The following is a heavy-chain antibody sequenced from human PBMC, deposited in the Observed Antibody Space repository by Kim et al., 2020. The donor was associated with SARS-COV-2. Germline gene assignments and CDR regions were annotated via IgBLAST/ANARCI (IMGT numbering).Heavy chain of an antibody. CDR1: GFTFDDYA. CDR3: AKDSSPQITIFGVVIIRGDFFDY. Sequence: GGSLRLSCAASGFTFDDYAMHWVRQAPGKGLEWVSLISWDGGSTYYADSVKGRFTISRDNSKNSLYLQMNSLRTEDTALYYCAKDSSPQITIFGVVIIRGDFFDYWGQGTLVTVSS. CDR2: ISWDGGST. V-gene: IGHV3-43*02. D-gene: IGHD3-3*01. J-gene: IGHJ4*02.